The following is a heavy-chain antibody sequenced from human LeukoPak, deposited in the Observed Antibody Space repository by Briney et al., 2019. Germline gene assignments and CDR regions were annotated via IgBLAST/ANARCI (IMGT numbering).Heavy chain of an antibody. Sequence: GGSLRLSCTASGFTFGDYAMSWVRQAPGKGLEWVGFIRSKAYGGTTEYAASVKGRFTISRDDSKSIAYLQMNSLKTEDTAVYYCTREAYCSSTSCSAYCNWFDPWGQGTLVTVSS. CDR1: GFTFGDYA. V-gene: IGHV3-49*04. CDR2: IRSKAYGGTT. CDR3: TREAYCSSTSCSAYCNWFDP. J-gene: IGHJ5*02. D-gene: IGHD2-2*01.